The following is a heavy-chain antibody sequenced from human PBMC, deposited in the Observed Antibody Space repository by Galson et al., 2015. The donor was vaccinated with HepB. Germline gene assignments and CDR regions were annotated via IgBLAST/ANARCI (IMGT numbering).Heavy chain of an antibody. CDR3: ARGGSSTVTDFDY. J-gene: IGHJ4*02. D-gene: IGHD4-17*01. CDR2: INSDGSST. CDR1: GFTFSSYW. Sequence: SLRLSCAASGFTFSSYWMHWVRQAPGKGLVWVSRINSDGSSTSYADSVKGRFTISRDNAKNTLYLQMNSLRAEDTAVYYCARGGSSTVTDFDYWGQGTLVTVSS. V-gene: IGHV3-74*01.